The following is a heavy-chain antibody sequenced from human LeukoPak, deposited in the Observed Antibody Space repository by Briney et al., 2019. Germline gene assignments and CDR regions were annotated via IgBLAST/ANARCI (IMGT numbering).Heavy chain of an antibody. V-gene: IGHV3-11*04. Sequence: GGSLRLSCAASGFTFSDYYMSWIRQAPGKGVEWVSYISNSGSTISYPDSVKGRFTISRDNAKNTLSLQMNSLRADDTAVYYCASEMAAAENYWGQGTLVTVSS. CDR3: ASEMAAAENY. D-gene: IGHD6-13*01. CDR2: ISNSGSTI. CDR1: GFTFSDYY. J-gene: IGHJ4*02.